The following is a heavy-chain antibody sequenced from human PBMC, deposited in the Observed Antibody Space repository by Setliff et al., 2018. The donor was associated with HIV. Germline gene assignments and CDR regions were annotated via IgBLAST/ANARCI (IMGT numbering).Heavy chain of an antibody. D-gene: IGHD6-13*01. Sequence: ASVKVSCKASGYIFTMYTMCWVRQAPGQRLEWMGRINTVNGNTKYSQNFQGRVTITRDTSANTANMELSSLRSEDTAVFYCARVGHSSSYHYYGMDVWGQGTTVTVSS. J-gene: IGHJ6*02. V-gene: IGHV1-3*04. CDR1: GYIFTMYT. CDR2: INTVNGNT. CDR3: ARVGHSSSYHYYGMDV.